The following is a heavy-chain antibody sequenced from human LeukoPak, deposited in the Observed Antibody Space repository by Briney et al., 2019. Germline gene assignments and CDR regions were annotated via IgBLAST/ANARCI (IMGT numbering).Heavy chain of an antibody. CDR3: ARVRIAAPVFDY. J-gene: IGHJ4*02. CDR2: INSDGSST. D-gene: IGHD6-6*01. CDR1: GFTSSSYW. V-gene: IGHV3-74*01. Sequence: PGGSLRLSCAASGFTSSSYWMHWVRQAPGKGLVWVSRINSDGSSTSYADSVKGRFTISRDNAKNTLYLQMNSLRAEDTAVYYCARVRIAAPVFDYWGQGTLVTASS.